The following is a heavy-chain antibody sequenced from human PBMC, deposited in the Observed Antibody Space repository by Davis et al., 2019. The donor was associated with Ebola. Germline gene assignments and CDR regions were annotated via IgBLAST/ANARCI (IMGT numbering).Heavy chain of an antibody. J-gene: IGHJ4*02. D-gene: IGHD3-3*01. CDR3: ASLYYDFWSGHFHFDF. CDR1: GGSISSTTYY. Sequence: SETLSLTCTVSGGSISSTTYYWGWIRQPPGKGLEWIGSIYYSGSTNYNPSLRSRVTISVDTSKNQFSLQLRSVTAADTAVYYCASLYYDFWSGHFHFDFWGQGTLVTVSS. CDR2: IYYSGST. V-gene: IGHV4-39*01.